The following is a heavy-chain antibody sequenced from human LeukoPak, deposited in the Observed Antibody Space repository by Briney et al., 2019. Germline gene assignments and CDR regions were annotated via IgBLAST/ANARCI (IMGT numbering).Heavy chain of an antibody. D-gene: IGHD6-13*01. CDR1: GFTVSSNY. CDR3: ARDLRVAAAGGNDY. V-gene: IGHV3-53*01. J-gene: IGHJ4*02. Sequence: GGSLRLSCAASGFTVSSNYMSWVRQAPGKGLERVSVIYSGGSTYYADSVKGRFTISRDNSKNTLYLQMNSLRAEDTAVYYCARDLRVAAAGGNDYWGQGTLVTVSS. CDR2: IYSGGST.